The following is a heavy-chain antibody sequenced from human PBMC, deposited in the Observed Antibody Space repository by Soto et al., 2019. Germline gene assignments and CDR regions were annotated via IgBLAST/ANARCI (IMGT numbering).Heavy chain of an antibody. Sequence: QVQLVQSGAEVKKPGASVKVSCKASGYTFTSYDINWVRLATGQGLEWMGWMNPNSGNTAYAQKFQGRGTMTRTISISIANMELSRLRSEYTAVYYCARLKQDYAVAWGQGTLVTVAS. V-gene: IGHV1-8*01. CDR1: GYTFTSYD. CDR2: MNPNSGNT. CDR3: ARLKQDYAVA. D-gene: IGHD3-16*01. J-gene: IGHJ5*02.